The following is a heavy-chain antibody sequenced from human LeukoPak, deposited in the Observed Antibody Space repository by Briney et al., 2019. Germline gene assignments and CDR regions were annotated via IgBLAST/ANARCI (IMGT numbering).Heavy chain of an antibody. CDR2: IYYSGST. V-gene: IGHV4-39*01. D-gene: IGHD3-9*01. CDR1: GGSVSSFSYY. CDR3: ARLSKGRYFDYIFDY. J-gene: IGHJ4*02. Sequence: PSETRSLTCSVSGGSVSSFSYYWGWIRQPPGKGLEWIGNIYYSGSTYFNPSLKSRFTMSVDKSKNQFYLEMSSVTAADTAVYYCARLSKGRYFDYIFDYWGQGALVTVSS.